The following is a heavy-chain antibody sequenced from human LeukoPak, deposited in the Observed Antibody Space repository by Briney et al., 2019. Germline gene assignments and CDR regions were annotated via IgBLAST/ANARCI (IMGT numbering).Heavy chain of an antibody. V-gene: IGHV1-18*01. Sequence: GASVNVSCKASGYTFTSYGISWVRQAPGQGLEWMGWISAYNGNTSYAQKLQGRVTMTTDTSTSTAYMELRSLRSDDTAVYYCARAHNYYDTSGYYPQLLGFDYWGQGTLVTVSS. D-gene: IGHD3-22*01. CDR2: ISAYNGNT. J-gene: IGHJ4*02. CDR3: ARAHNYYDTSGYYPQLLGFDY. CDR1: GYTFTSYG.